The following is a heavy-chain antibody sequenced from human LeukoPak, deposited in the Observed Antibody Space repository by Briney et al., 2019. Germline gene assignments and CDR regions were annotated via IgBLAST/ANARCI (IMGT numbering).Heavy chain of an antibody. Sequence: ASVKVSCKTSGYTFTTYAMNWVRQAPGQGLEWMGWINTNTGNPAYAQGFTGRFVFSLDTSVSTAYLQISSLKAEDTAVYYCARDLRSYYYDGSGRDWGQGTLVTVSS. J-gene: IGHJ4*02. D-gene: IGHD3-22*01. CDR1: GYTFTTYA. CDR3: ARDLRSYYYDGSGRD. V-gene: IGHV7-4-1*02. CDR2: INTNTGNP.